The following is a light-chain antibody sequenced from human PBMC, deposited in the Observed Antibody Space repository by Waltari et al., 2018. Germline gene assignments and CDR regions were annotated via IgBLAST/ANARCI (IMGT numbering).Light chain of an antibody. V-gene: IGKV2-28*01. CDR3: MQALQTPRT. CDR2: FGS. CDR1: QSLLHSNGYNY. Sequence: IVMTQSPLSLPVTPGEPASISCRPSQSLLHSNGYNYLDWYLQKPGQSPQLLIYFGSNRASGVPDRFSGSGSGTDFTLKISRVXXXDVGVYYCMQALQTPRTFGQGTKVEIK. J-gene: IGKJ1*01.